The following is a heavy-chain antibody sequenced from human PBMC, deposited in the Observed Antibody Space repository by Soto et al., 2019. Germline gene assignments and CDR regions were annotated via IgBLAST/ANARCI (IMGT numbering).Heavy chain of an antibody. V-gene: IGHV1-46*01. CDR2: INPSGGST. CDR3: ARDGSWYNGPRWDYYYGMDV. D-gene: IGHD6-13*01. CDR1: GYTFTSYY. J-gene: IGHJ6*02. Sequence: QVQLVQSGAEVKKPGASVKVSCKASGYTFTSYYMHWVRQAPGQGLEWMGIINPSGGSTSYAQKFQGRVTMTRDTSTSTVYMELSSLRSEDTAVYYCARDGSWYNGPRWDYYYGMDVWGQGTTVTVSS.